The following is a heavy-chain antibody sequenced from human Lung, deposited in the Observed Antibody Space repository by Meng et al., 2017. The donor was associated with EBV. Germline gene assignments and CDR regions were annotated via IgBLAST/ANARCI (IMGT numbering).Heavy chain of an antibody. CDR2: ISFDGSHK. D-gene: IGHD6-19*01. J-gene: IGHJ4*02. V-gene: IGHV3-30*03. Sequence: QVQVVESGGGVVQPGTSLRLSCAASGFTFTNYGIHWVRQAPGKGLEWLSFISFDGSHKYFVDSVKGRFTMSRDKPKNTVYLQLNNVRPEDTALYYCARLGREQWLAYYFDSWGQGTLVTVSS. CDR1: GFTFTNYG. CDR3: ARLGREQWLAYYFDS.